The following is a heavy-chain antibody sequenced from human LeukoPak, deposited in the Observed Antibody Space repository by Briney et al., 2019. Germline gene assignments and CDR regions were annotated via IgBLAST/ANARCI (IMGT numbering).Heavy chain of an antibody. Sequence: SETLSLTCTVSGGSISSGGYYWSWIRQPPGKGLEWIGYIYHSGSTYYNPSLKSRVTMSVDRSKNQFSLKLSSVTAADTAVYYCARGWRDGYNYFDYWGQGTLVTVSS. V-gene: IGHV4-30-2*01. CDR2: IYHSGST. J-gene: IGHJ4*02. CDR1: GGSISSGGYY. D-gene: IGHD5-24*01. CDR3: ARGWRDGYNYFDY.